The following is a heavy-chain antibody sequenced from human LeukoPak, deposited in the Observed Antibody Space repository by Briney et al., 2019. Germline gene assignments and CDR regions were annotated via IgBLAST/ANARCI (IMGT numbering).Heavy chain of an antibody. CDR2: TRNKANRYTT. CDR3: TRASFRYCMSTSCTDYHGMDV. Sequence: GGSLRLSCAPSGFTFSDYYMVWVRQAPGKGLEWVGRTRNKANRYTTEYAASVKGRFTISRDDSKNSLYLQMNSLKTEDTAVYYCTRASFRYCMSTSCTDYHGMDVWGQGTTVTVSS. J-gene: IGHJ6*02. V-gene: IGHV3-72*01. D-gene: IGHD2-2*01. CDR1: GFTFSDYY.